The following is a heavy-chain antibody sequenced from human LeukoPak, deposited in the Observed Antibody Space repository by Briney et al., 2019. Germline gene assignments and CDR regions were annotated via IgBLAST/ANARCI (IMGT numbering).Heavy chain of an antibody. Sequence: SETLSLTCTVSGDSVRSDTYYWSWIRQPPGKGLEWIGYVYYSGRTNYNPSLKSRVTISVDTSRNQFSLRLRSVTAADTAVYYCARIYSSSWYPLDYWGQGTLVTVSS. D-gene: IGHD6-13*01. CDR2: VYYSGRT. J-gene: IGHJ4*02. V-gene: IGHV4-61*01. CDR3: ARIYSSSWYPLDY. CDR1: GDSVRSDTYY.